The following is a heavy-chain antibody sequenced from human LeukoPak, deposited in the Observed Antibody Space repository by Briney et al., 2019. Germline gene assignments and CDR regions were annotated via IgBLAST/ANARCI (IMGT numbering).Heavy chain of an antibody. CDR3: ARGNGGNSAFVY. D-gene: IGHD4-23*01. CDR2: IYRSGST. CDR1: GGSISSGGYS. Sequence: SETLSLTCAVSGGSISSGGYSWSWIRQPPGKGLEWIGYIYRSGSTYYNPSLKSRVTISVDRSKNQFSLKLSSVTAADTAVYYCARGNGGNSAFVYWGQGTLVTVSS. J-gene: IGHJ4*02. V-gene: IGHV4-30-2*01.